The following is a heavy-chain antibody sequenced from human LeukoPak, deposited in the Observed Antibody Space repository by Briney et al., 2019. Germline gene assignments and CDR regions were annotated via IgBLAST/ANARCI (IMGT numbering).Heavy chain of an antibody. CDR3: AKWGVCGSCSFDY. V-gene: IGHV3-23*01. CDR1: GFTFSSYA. D-gene: IGHD2-15*01. Sequence: GGYLRLSCAASGFTFSSYAVSWVRQAPGKGLEWVSAISGSGGSTYYADSVKGRFTISRDNSKNTLYLQMNSLRAEDTAVYYCAKWGVCGSCSFDYWGQGTLVTVSS. CDR2: ISGSGGST. J-gene: IGHJ4*02.